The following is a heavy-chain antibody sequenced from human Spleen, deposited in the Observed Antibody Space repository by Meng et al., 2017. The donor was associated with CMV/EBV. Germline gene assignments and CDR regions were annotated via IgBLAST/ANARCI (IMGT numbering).Heavy chain of an antibody. D-gene: IGHD4-17*01. CDR2: IIPILGIA. Sequence: SVKVSCKASGGAFSSYAISWVRQAPGQGLEWMGGIIPILGIANYAQKFQGRVTITADKSTSTAYMELNSLRAEDTAVYYCAKGEGYGDSLNYFDYWGQGTLVTVSS. CDR3: AKGEGYGDSLNYFDY. V-gene: IGHV1-69*10. CDR1: GGAFSSYA. J-gene: IGHJ4*02.